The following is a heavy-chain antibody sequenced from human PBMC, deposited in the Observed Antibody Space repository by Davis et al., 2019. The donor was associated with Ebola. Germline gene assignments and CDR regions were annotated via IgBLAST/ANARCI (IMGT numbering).Heavy chain of an antibody. CDR1: GGTFSSYA. CDR2: IIPIFGTA. J-gene: IGHJ3*02. V-gene: IGHV1-69*13. CDR3: ARGHYCSGGSCYGHDAFDI. D-gene: IGHD2-15*01. Sequence: AASVKVSCKASGGTFSSYAISWVRQAPGQGFEWMGGIIPIFGTANYAQKFQGRVTITADESTSTAYMELSSLRSEDTAVYYCARGHYCSGGSCYGHDAFDIWGQGTMVTVSS.